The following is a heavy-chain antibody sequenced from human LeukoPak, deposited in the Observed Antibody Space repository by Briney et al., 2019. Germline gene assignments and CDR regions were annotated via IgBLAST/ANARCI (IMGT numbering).Heavy chain of an antibody. CDR3: ARVAEGSGWYWFDP. D-gene: IGHD6-19*01. CDR2: ISSSSSYI. V-gene: IGHV3-21*01. CDR1: GFTFSSYS. Sequence: PGGSLRLSCAASGFTFSSYSMNWVRQAPGKGLEWVSSISSSSSYIYYADSVKGRFTISRDNAKNSLYLQMNSLRAEDTAVYYCARVAEGSGWYWFDPWGQGTLVTVSS. J-gene: IGHJ5*02.